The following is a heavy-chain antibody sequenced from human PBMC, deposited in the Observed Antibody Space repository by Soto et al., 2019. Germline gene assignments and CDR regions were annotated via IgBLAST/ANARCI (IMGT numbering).Heavy chain of an antibody. J-gene: IGHJ6*02. Sequence: QVQLVQSGAEVKKPGASVKVSCKASGYRFSSFGIIWMRQAPGQGLEWMGWISAYNGNTNYAQKFQGRVTMSTDTSTSSAYMELRSLRSDDTAVYYCARPLDYYFYAMDAWGQGTTVTVSS. CDR2: ISAYNGNT. CDR3: ARPLDYYFYAMDA. CDR1: GYRFSSFG. V-gene: IGHV1-18*01.